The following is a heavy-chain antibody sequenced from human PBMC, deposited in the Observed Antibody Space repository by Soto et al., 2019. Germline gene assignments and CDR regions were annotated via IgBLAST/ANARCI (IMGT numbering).Heavy chain of an antibody. D-gene: IGHD2-8*02. V-gene: IGHV1-24*01. J-gene: IGHJ3*02. Sequence: GASVKVSCKVSGYTLTELSMHWVRQAPGKGLEWMGGFDPEDGETIYAQKFQGRVTMTEDTSTDTAYMELSSLRSEDTAVYYCARDSFGTGSPSDAFDIWGQGTMVTVSS. CDR2: FDPEDGET. CDR3: ARDSFGTGSPSDAFDI. CDR1: GYTLTELS.